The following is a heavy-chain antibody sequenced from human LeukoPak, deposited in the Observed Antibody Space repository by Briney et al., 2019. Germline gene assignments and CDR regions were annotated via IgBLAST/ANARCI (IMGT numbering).Heavy chain of an antibody. V-gene: IGHV3-21*01. J-gene: IGHJ4*02. CDR1: GFTLFSYW. Sequence: GGSLRLSCAASGFTLFSYWMHWVRQAPGKGLEWVSSISSSSSYIYYADSVKGRFTISRDNAKNSLYLQMNSLRAEDTAVYYCARGSKALTYYYDSLGYWGQGTLVTVSS. D-gene: IGHD3-22*01. CDR2: ISSSSSYI. CDR3: ARGSKALTYYYDSLGY.